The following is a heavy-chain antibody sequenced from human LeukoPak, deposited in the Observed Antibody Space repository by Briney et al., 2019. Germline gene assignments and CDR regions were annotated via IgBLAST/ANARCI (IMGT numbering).Heavy chain of an antibody. Sequence: SETLSLTCAVYGGSFSGYYWSWIRQPPGKGLEWIGEINHSGSTNYNPSLKSRVTISVDTSKNQFSLKLSSVTAADTAVYYCARRARVRGVIWRTYYYYYMDVWGKGTTVTISS. D-gene: IGHD3-10*01. CDR2: INHSGST. CDR1: GGSFSGYY. V-gene: IGHV4-34*01. J-gene: IGHJ6*03. CDR3: ARRARVRGVIWRTYYYYYMDV.